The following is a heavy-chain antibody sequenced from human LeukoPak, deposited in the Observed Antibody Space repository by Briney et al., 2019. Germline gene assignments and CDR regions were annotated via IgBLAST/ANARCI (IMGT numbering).Heavy chain of an antibody. CDR3: ARDYQTGPFDY. CDR1: GGSITSGGYF. J-gene: IGHJ4*02. D-gene: IGHD1-1*01. CDR2: IYHSGST. V-gene: IGHV4-31*03. Sequence: SETLSLTCTVSGGSITSGGYFWSWIRQHPGKGLEWIGYIYHSGSTYYNPSLKSRVTISVDTSKNQFSLRLTSVTAADTAIYYCARDYQTGPFDYGGQGTLVTVSS.